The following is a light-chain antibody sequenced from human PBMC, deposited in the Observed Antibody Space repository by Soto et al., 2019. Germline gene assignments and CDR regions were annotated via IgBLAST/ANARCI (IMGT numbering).Light chain of an antibody. V-gene: IGKV3-15*01. CDR2: RAS. CDR1: QSVSSN. CDR3: QQYNIWPLWT. Sequence: EIVMTQSPATLSVSPGERATLSCRASQSVSSNLAWYQQKPGQAPRLLIYRASTRATGIPARFSGGGSETEFTLTISSLQSEDFAVYFCQQYNIWPLWTFGQGTKVDI. J-gene: IGKJ1*01.